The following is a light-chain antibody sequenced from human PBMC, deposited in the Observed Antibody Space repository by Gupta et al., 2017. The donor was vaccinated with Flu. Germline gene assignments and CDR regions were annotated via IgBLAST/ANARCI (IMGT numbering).Light chain of an antibody. CDR3: FAHAGSNTWV. CDR2: DVT. V-gene: IGLV2-11*01. J-gene: IGLJ3*02. CDR1: SDVGGCNH. Sequence: SALTQPRSVSGSPGQSVTISCSSDVGGCNHVSWYQPHPGKAPKLMIYDVTDRPSGVPDRFSGSKSGNTASLTISGLQAEDEGVYYCFAHAGSNTWVFGGGTELTVL.